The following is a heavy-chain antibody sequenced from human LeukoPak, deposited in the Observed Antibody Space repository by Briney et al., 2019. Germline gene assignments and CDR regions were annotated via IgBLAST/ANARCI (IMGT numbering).Heavy chain of an antibody. V-gene: IGHV3-23*01. CDR1: GFTFSSYA. CDR2: ISGGGGST. Sequence: PGGSLRLSCAASGFTFSSYAMSWVRQAPGKGLEWVSAISGGGGSTYYADSVKGRFTISRDNSKNTLYLQMNSLRAEDTAVYYWARASSITLVDAFDIWGQGTMVTVSS. J-gene: IGHJ3*02. CDR3: ARASSITLVDAFDI. D-gene: IGHD3-10*01.